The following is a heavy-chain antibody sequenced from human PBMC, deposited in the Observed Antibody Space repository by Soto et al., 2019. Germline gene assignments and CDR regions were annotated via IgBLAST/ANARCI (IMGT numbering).Heavy chain of an antibody. CDR1: GGSISSGGYY. Sequence: SETLSLTCTVSGGSISSGGYYWSWIRQPPGKRLEWIGNIYDGVTTNYNPSLKSRVTLSLDTSKRQFSLKLSSVTAADTAMYYCAINADVWGQGTTVTVSS. J-gene: IGHJ6*02. CDR2: IYDGVTT. V-gene: IGHV4-61*08. CDR3: AINADV.